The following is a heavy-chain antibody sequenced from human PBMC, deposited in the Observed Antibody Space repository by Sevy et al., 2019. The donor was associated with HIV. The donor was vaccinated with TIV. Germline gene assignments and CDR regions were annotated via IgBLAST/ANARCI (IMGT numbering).Heavy chain of an antibody. CDR2: ISGSGGST. Sequence: GGSLRLSCAASGFTFSSYAMSWVRQAPGKGLEWVSAISGSGGSTYYADSVKGRFTISRDNSKNRLYLQMNSLRAEDTAVYYCAKKGRFRELFAWGQGTLVTVSS. J-gene: IGHJ4*02. CDR1: GFTFSSYA. D-gene: IGHD3-10*01. CDR3: AKKGRFRELFA. V-gene: IGHV3-23*01.